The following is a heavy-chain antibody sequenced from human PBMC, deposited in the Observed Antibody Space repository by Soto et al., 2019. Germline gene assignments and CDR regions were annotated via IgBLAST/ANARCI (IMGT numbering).Heavy chain of an antibody. CDR2: INKSGST. CDR1: SESFSKYY. D-gene: IGHD3-10*01. Sequence: QVQLQQWGAGLLKSSETLSLTCAVYSESFSKYYWNWIRQSPGKGLEWIGEINKSGSTNYNPSLTRAFTISIHTSKNPFSLNLNSVTAADTAMYYCARGYYYDSGSSFPYWGQGTLVTVSS. J-gene: IGHJ4*02. CDR3: ARGYYYDSGSSFPY. V-gene: IGHV4-34*01.